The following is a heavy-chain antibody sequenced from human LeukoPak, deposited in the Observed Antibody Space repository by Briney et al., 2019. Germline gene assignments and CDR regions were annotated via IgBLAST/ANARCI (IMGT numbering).Heavy chain of an antibody. J-gene: IGHJ4*02. Sequence: SVKVSCKASGYTFISYGISWVRQAPGQGLEWMGRIIPIFGTANYAQKFQGRVTITTNESTSTAYMELSSLRSEDTAVYYCARDSVSATNSDWGQGTLVTVSS. CDR2: IIPIFGTA. V-gene: IGHV1-69*05. CDR3: ARDSVSATNSD. D-gene: IGHD2-15*01. CDR1: GYTFISYG.